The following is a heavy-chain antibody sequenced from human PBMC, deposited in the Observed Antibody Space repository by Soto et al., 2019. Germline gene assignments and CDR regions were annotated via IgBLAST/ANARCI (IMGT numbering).Heavy chain of an antibody. CDR2: IIPIFGTA. CDR1: GGTFSSYA. J-gene: IGHJ4*02. Sequence: QVQLVQSGAEVKKPGSSVKVSCKASGGTFSSYAISWVRQAPGQGLEWMGGIIPIFGTANYAQKFQGRVTITADESTSTAYMELSSLRSEDTAVYYCARDYGGCSGGSGYSFDYWGQGTLVTVSS. CDR3: ARDYGGCSGGSGYSFDY. V-gene: IGHV1-69*01. D-gene: IGHD2-15*01.